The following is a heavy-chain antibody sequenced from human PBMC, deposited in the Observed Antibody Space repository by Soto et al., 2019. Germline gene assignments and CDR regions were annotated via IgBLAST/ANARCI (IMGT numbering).Heavy chain of an antibody. CDR1: GYKFTSYG. CDR2: ISANKGNT. D-gene: IGHD3-10*01. CDR3: GRDKGSGSDY. V-gene: IGHV1-18*04. J-gene: IGHJ4*02. Sequence: XAVKVSCKASGYKFTSYGSSLVRQAPGQGLEWMGWISANKGNTNYAQKLQDRVTMTTDTSTSTVYMELRSLRSDDTAVYYCGRDKGSGSDYWGQGTPVTVSS.